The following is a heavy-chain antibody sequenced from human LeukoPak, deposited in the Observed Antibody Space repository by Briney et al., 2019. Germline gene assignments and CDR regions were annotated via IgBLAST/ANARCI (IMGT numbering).Heavy chain of an antibody. J-gene: IGHJ5*02. CDR2: IIPIFGTA. CDR1: GGTFSSYA. CDR3: ARPKQWLGTYNWFDP. V-gene: IGHV1-69*06. Sequence: SVKVSCTASGGTFSSYAISWVRQAPGQGLEWMGGIIPIFGTANYAQKFQGRVTITADKSTSTAYMELSSLRSEDTAVYYCARPKQWLGTYNWFDPWGQGTLVTVSS. D-gene: IGHD6-19*01.